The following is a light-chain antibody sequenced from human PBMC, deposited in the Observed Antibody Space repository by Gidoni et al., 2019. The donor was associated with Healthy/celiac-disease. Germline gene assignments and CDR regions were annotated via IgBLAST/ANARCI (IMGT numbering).Light chain of an antibody. Sequence: DIQMTQSPSSLSASVGDRVTITCQASQDISNYLNWYQQKPGKAPKRLIYDASNLETGVPSRFSGSGSGTDFTFTISSLQPEDIATYYCQQYDNLQGTFGPXTKVDIK. CDR2: DAS. J-gene: IGKJ3*01. CDR3: QQYDNLQGT. V-gene: IGKV1-33*01. CDR1: QDISNY.